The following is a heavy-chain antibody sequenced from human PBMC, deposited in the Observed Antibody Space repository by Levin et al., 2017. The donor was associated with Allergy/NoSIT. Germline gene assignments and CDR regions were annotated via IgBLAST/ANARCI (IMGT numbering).Heavy chain of an antibody. CDR3: ARARVVAEAPHYFDH. D-gene: IGHD2-15*01. CDR2: IYHTGNT. CDR1: GYSITNDNF. J-gene: IGHJ4*02. Sequence: GSLRLSCAVSGYSITNDNFWGWVRQPPGKGLEWIGSIYHTGNTFYNPSLKSRGLISVDTSKNQFSLRMSSVTAADTAMYYCARARVVAEAPHYFDHWGQGTLATVSS. V-gene: IGHV4-38-2*01.